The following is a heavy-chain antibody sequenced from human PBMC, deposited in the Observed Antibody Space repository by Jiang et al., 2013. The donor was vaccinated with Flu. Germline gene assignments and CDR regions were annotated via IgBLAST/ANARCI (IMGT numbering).Heavy chain of an antibody. J-gene: IGHJ4*02. CDR1: GFTFDDHA. CDR2: ISWDGGNT. CDR3: ARDVGAGNYGSQSYASSDY. Sequence: VQLVESGGVVVQPWGSLRLSCAASGFTFDDHAMHWVRQPPGKGLEWVSLISWDGGNTYYADSVKGRFTISRDNDKNSLYLQMNSLRVEDTALYFCARDVGAGNYGSQSYASSDYWGQGTLVTVSS. V-gene: IGHV3-43D*04. D-gene: IGHD3-10*01.